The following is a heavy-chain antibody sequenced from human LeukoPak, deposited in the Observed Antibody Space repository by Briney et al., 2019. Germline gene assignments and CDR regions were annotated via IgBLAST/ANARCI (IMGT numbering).Heavy chain of an antibody. V-gene: IGHV4-39*07. CDR1: GGSISSSSYY. Sequence: PSETLSLTCTVSGGSISSSSYYWGWIRQPPGKGPEWIGSIYYSGSTYYNPSLKSRVTISVDTSKNQFSLKLSSVTAADTAVYYCARDVFNYFDYWGQGTLVTVSS. J-gene: IGHJ4*02. CDR3: ARDVFNYFDY. D-gene: IGHD3-3*01. CDR2: IYYSGST.